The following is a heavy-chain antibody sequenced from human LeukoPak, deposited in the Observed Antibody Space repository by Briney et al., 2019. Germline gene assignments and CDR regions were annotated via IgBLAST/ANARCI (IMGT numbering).Heavy chain of an antibody. J-gene: IGHJ4*02. V-gene: IGHV3-7*01. Sequence: PGGSLRLSCAASGFTFSSYAMSWVRQAPGKGLEWVANIREDGGKQNYVDSVKGRFTISRDNAKSSVYLQLNSLRADDTAIYYRAKDIPGGGDDYWGQGTLVTVSS. CDR1: GFTFSSYA. CDR3: AKDIPGGGDDY. CDR2: IREDGGKQ. D-gene: IGHD2-21*02.